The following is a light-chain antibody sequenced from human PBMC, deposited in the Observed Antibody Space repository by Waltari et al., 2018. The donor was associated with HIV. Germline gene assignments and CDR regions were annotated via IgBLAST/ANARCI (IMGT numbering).Light chain of an antibody. J-gene: IGKJ1*01. V-gene: IGKV1-5*03. CDR3: QQYNTYPT. Sequence: DIQMTQSPSTLSASVGDRVTITCRASQSISTWLAWYQQKPGKAPKLLIYKASSLKSGVPSRFSGSGSGTEFTLTISSLHPDDFATYYCQQYNTYPTFGQGTKVEIK. CDR1: QSISTW. CDR2: KAS.